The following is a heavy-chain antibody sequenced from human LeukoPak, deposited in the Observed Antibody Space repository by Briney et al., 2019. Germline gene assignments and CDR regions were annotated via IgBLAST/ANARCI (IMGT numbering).Heavy chain of an antibody. CDR2: INSDGSWT. D-gene: IGHD2-2*01. CDR1: GNYW. CDR3: VSFYETY. Sequence: GSLRLSCAASGNYWMHWVRQAPGKGLMWVSHINSDGSWTSYADSVKGRFTISKDNAKNTVYLQMNNLRAEDTAVYYCVSFYETYWGRGILVTVSS. V-gene: IGHV3-74*01. J-gene: IGHJ4*02.